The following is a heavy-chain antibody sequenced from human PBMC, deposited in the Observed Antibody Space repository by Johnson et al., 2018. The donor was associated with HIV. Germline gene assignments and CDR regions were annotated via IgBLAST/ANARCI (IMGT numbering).Heavy chain of an antibody. V-gene: IGHV3-23*03. D-gene: IGHD3-16*01. CDR2: IYSGGST. J-gene: IGHJ3*02. CDR1: GFTFSSYA. CDR3: TRGVNSEGGSI. Sequence: VQLVESGGGLVQPGGSLRLSCAASGFTFSSYAMSWVRQAPGKGLEWVSVIYSGGSTYYADSVKGRFTISRDNSKNPLYLPMNGRKIDDTAVYYCTRGVNSEGGSIWGQGTMVTVSS.